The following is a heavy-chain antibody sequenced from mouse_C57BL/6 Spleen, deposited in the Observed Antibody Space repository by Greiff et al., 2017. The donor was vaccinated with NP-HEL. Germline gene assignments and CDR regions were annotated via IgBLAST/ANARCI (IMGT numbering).Heavy chain of an antibody. J-gene: IGHJ2*01. CDR1: GYSFTSYY. CDR3: ARSGYYGSSQYYFDY. V-gene: IGHV1-66*01. D-gene: IGHD1-1*01. CDR2: IYPGSGNT. Sequence: VQLQESGPELVKPGASVKISCKASGYSFTSYYIHWVKQRPGQGLEWIGWIYPGSGNTKYNEKFKGKATLTADTSSSTAYMQLSSLTSEVSAVYHCARSGYYGSSQYYFDYWGQGTTLTVSS.